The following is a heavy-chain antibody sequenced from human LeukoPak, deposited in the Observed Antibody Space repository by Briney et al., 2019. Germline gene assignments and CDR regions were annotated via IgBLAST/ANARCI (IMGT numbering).Heavy chain of an antibody. CDR1: GGSISSYY. CDR3: ARGPVTTIPGTYYYYYMDV. CDR2: IYYSGST. J-gene: IGHJ6*03. D-gene: IGHD4-17*01. V-gene: IGHV4-59*01. Sequence: SETLSLTCTVSGGSISSYYWSWIRQPPGKGLEWIGYIYYSGSTNYNPSLKSRVTISVDTSKNQFSLKLSSVTAADTAVYYCARGPVTTIPGTYYYYYMDVWGKGTTVTVSS.